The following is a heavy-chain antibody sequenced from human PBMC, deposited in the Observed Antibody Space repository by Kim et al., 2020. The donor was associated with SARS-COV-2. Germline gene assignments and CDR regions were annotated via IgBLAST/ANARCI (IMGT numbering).Heavy chain of an antibody. Sequence: SETLSLTCIVSGGSISNYYWSWIRQPPGKGLEWIGYIYNTGSNKYNPALKSRVAISVNTPKNQFSLKVTSVRAADTAAYYCFKGEDYADPFVSCGQGTLV. CDR1: GGSISNYY. D-gene: IGHD4-17*01. CDR2: IYNTGSN. V-gene: IGHV4-4*09. CDR3: FKGEDYADPFVS. J-gene: IGHJ4*02.